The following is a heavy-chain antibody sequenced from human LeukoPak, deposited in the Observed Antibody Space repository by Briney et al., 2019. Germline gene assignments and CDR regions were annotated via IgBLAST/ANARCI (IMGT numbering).Heavy chain of an antibody. CDR1: GGTFSSYA. CDR3: ARDVAAAGSSGNWFDP. CDR2: IIPILGIA. Sequence: GASVKVSCKASGGTFSSYAISWVRQAPGQGLEWMGRIIPILGIANYAQKFQGRVTITADKSTSTAYMELSSLRSEDTAVYYCARDVAAAGSSGNWFDPWGQGTLVTVSS. V-gene: IGHV1-69*04. J-gene: IGHJ5*02. D-gene: IGHD6-13*01.